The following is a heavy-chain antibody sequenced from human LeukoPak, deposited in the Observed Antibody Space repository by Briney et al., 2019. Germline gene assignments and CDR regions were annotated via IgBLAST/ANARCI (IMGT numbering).Heavy chain of an antibody. CDR1: GGSISSSSYY. CDR2: IYYSGST. CDR3: XXIFGGNWFXP. J-gene: IGHJ5*02. Sequence: AETLSLTCTVSGGSISSSSYYWGWSRQPPGKGLEWNVSIYYSGSTNDNPDLKSRITITVNKAKNQFAMKLRHMNGAGPVLEYCXXIFGGNWFXPWGQGTLVTVSS. D-gene: IGHD3-3*02. V-gene: IGHV4-39*06.